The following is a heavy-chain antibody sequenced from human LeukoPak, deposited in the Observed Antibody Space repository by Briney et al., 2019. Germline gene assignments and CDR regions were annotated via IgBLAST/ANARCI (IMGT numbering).Heavy chain of an antibody. V-gene: IGHV4-59*08. D-gene: IGHD6-13*01. CDR2: IYYSGST. CDR3: ARHYSSSPLEGHNWFDP. Sequence: SETLSLTCTVSGGSISSYYWSWIRQPPGKGLEWIGYIYYSGSTNYNPSLKSRVTISVDTSKNQFSLKLSSVTAADTAVYYCARHYSSSPLEGHNWFDPWGQGTLVTVSS. J-gene: IGHJ5*02. CDR1: GGSISSYY.